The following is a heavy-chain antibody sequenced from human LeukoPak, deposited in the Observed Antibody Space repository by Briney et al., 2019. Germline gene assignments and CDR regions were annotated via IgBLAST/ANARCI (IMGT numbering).Heavy chain of an antibody. V-gene: IGHV3-48*01. CDR1: GFSISIFS. Sequence: PGGSLRLSCVGTGFSISIFSMDWVRQTPGKGLEWISYISHDGSIAYYADSVKGRFTISRDNAKNSLYLQMNSLRAEDTAVYYCAKGGFCSSASCWNYWGQGTLVTVSS. J-gene: IGHJ4*02. CDR3: AKGGFCSSASCWNY. D-gene: IGHD2-2*01. CDR2: ISHDGSIA.